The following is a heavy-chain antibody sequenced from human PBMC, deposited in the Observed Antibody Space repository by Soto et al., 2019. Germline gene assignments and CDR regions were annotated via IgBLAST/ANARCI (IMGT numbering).Heavy chain of an antibody. CDR2: IYYSGST. D-gene: IGHD1-26*01. CDR3: ARAGTDNWFDP. Sequence: PSETLSVTCTVSGGSISSSGYYWIWIRQHPGKGLEWIGYIYYSGSTYYNPSLKSRVTISVDTSKNQFSLKLSSVTAADTAVYYCARAGTDNWFDPWGQGTLVTVSS. J-gene: IGHJ5*02. CDR1: GGSISSSGYY. V-gene: IGHV4-31*03.